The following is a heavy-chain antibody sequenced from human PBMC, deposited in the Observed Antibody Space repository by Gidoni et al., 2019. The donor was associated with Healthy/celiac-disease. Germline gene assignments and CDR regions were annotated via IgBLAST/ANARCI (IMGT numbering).Heavy chain of an antibody. J-gene: IGHJ5*02. CDR3: ARGRPGWDWFDP. D-gene: IGHD1-26*01. V-gene: IGHV4-34*01. CDR2: INHSGST. Sequence: QVQLQQWGAGLLKPSETLSLTCAVYGGSFSGYYWSWIRQPPGKGLEWIGEINHSGSTNYNPSLKSRVTISVDTSKNQFSLKLSSVTAADTAVYYCARGRPGWDWFDPWGQGTLVTVSS. CDR1: GGSFSGYY.